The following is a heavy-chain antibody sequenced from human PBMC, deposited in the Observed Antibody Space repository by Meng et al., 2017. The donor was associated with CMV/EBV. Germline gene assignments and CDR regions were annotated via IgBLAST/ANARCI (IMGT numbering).Heavy chain of an antibody. V-gene: IGHV4-4*07. CDR1: GGSISSYY. CDR3: ARVLRWNGVIDY. Sequence: QMRLQDSGPGLVEPSDTLSLTCTVCGGSISSYYWSWIRQPAGKGLEWIGRIYTSGSTNYNPSLKSRVTMSVDTSKNQFSLKLSSVTAADTAVYYCARVLRWNGVIDYWGQGTLVTVSS. J-gene: IGHJ4*02. D-gene: IGHD4-23*01. CDR2: IYTSGST.